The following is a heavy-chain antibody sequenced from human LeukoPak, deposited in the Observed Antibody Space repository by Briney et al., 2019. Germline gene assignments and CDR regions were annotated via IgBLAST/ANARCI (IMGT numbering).Heavy chain of an antibody. V-gene: IGHV4-38-2*02. CDR3: ARVPGIAVAGTDAFDI. CDR1: GYSISSGYY. J-gene: IGHJ3*02. Sequence: SETLSLTCTVSGYSISSGYYWGWIRQPPGKGLEWIGSIYHSGSTYYNPSLKSRVTISVDTSKNQFSLKLSSVTAADTAVYYCARVPGIAVAGTDAFDIWGQGTMVTVSS. D-gene: IGHD6-19*01. CDR2: IYHSGST.